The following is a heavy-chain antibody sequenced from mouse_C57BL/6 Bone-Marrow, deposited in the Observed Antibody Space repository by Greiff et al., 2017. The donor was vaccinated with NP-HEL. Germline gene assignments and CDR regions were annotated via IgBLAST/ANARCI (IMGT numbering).Heavy chain of an antibody. Sequence: EVQLQESGPGLVKPSQSLSLTCSVTGYSITSGYYWNWIRQFPGNKLEWMGYISYDGSNNYNPSLKNRISITRDTSKNQFFLKLNSVTTEDTATYYCARDLSVRGVDDWGQGTTLTVSS. D-gene: IGHD1-1*01. V-gene: IGHV3-6*01. CDR3: ARDLSVRGVDD. CDR2: ISYDGSN. CDR1: GYSITSGYY. J-gene: IGHJ2*01.